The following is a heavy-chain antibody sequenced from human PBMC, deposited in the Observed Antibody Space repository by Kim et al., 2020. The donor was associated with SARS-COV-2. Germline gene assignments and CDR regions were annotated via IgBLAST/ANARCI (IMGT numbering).Heavy chain of an antibody. D-gene: IGHD6-19*01. CDR3: ARSVASSPHDH. J-gene: IGHJ5*02. Sequence: TTYAQQFEGRVTMTSDTSITTAYMEVSGLRYDDTAVYYCARSVASSPHDHWGQGTLVTVSS. CDR2: T. V-gene: IGHV1-2*02.